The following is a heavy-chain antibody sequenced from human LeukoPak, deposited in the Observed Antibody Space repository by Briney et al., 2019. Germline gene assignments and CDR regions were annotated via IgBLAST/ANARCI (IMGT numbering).Heavy chain of an antibody. J-gene: IGHJ5*02. D-gene: IGHD4-11*01. CDR1: GVSITSGTYY. CDR3: AREVTDYSDYGS. Sequence: SSETLSLTCTVSGVSITSGTYYWSWIRQPPGKGLEWIGHIYYSGSTKYNPSLKSRVTISIDTSKNQFSLKLKSVTAADTAVYYCAREVTDYSDYGSWGQGILVTVSS. V-gene: IGHV4-61*01. CDR2: IYYSGST.